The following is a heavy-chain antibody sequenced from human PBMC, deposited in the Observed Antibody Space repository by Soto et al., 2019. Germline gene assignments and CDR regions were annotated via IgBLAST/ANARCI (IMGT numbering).Heavy chain of an antibody. CDR2: IIPIFGTA. Sequence: ASVKVSCKASGGTFSSYAISWVRQAPGQGLEWMGGIIPIFGTANYAQKFQGRVTITADESTSTAYMELSSLRSEDTAVYYCARLGDCGGDCLLSHFDYWGQGTLVTAPQ. V-gene: IGHV1-69*13. D-gene: IGHD2-21*02. CDR3: ARLGDCGGDCLLSHFDY. J-gene: IGHJ4*02. CDR1: GGTFSSYA.